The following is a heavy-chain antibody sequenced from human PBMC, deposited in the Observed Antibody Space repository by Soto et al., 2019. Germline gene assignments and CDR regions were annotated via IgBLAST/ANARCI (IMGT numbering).Heavy chain of an antibody. CDR3: ARAYYLGSRTYYTLYY. Sequence: GGSLRLSCAASGFTFSSYGIHWVRQAPCKGLEWVAVISYDGVSKYYADSVQGRFTISRDNSESAVFLQMNSLRPDDTALYFCARAYYLGSRTYYTLYYWGQGTQVPVCS. CDR2: ISYDGVSK. V-gene: IGHV3-30*03. CDR1: GFTFSSYG. J-gene: IGHJ4*02. D-gene: IGHD3-10*01.